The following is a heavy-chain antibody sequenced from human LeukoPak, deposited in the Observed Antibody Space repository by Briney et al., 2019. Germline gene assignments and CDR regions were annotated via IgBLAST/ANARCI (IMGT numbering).Heavy chain of an antibody. CDR3: ARGPGPPDL. D-gene: IGHD1-14*01. CDR2: ISTSTGTP. CDR1: GYILSTKT. J-gene: IGHJ5*02. V-gene: IGHV7-4-1*02. Sequence: GASVKVSCKASGYILSTKTINWMRQAPGQGPEWMGWISTSTGTPTYAQGFTGRFVFSLDTAVGTAFLQITNPQADGTAVYYCARGPGPPDLWGQGTLVTVSS.